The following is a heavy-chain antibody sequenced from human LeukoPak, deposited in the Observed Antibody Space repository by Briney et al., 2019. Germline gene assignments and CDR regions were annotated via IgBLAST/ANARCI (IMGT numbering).Heavy chain of an antibody. D-gene: IGHD3-3*01. Sequence: GGSLRLSCAASGFTFSSYAMSWVRQAPGKGLEWVSAISGSGGSTYYADSVKGRFTISRDNSKNTLYLQMNSLRAEDTAVYYCANDFDFWSGYYMRGWDFDYWGQGTLVTVSS. CDR2: ISGSGGST. J-gene: IGHJ4*02. CDR1: GFTFSSYA. V-gene: IGHV3-23*01. CDR3: ANDFDFWSGYYMRGWDFDY.